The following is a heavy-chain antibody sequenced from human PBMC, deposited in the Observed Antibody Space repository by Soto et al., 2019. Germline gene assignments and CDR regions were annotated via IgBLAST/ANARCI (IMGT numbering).Heavy chain of an antibody. D-gene: IGHD3-22*01. Sequence: ASVKVSCKASGYTFTSYYMHWVRQAPGQGLEWMGIINPSGGSTSYAQKFQGRVTMTRDTSTSTVYMELSSLRSEDTAVYYCARDKGDYYDSSGYYLDYWGQGTLVTVSS. CDR2: INPSGGST. V-gene: IGHV1-46*01. CDR1: GYTFTSYY. J-gene: IGHJ4*02. CDR3: ARDKGDYYDSSGYYLDY.